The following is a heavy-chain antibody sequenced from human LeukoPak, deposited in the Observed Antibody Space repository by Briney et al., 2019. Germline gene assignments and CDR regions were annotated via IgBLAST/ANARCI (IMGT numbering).Heavy chain of an antibody. D-gene: IGHD4-17*01. J-gene: IGHJ6*03. Sequence: SETLSLTCAVYGGSFSSYYWSWIRQPPGKGLEWIGYIYYSGSTNYNPSLKSRVTISVDTSKNQFSLKLSSVTAADTAVYYCARALRVTTVTMEVGYYYYYMDVWGKGTTVTISS. CDR1: GGSFSSYY. CDR2: IYYSGST. V-gene: IGHV4-59*01. CDR3: ARALRVTTVTMEVGYYYYYMDV.